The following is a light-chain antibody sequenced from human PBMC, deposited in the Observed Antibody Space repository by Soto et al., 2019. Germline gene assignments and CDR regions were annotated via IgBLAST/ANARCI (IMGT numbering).Light chain of an antibody. CDR2: SND. J-gene: IGLJ1*01. CDR1: SSNIGRSS. V-gene: IGLV1-44*01. Sequence: QSVLTQAPSSSGTPGQRVTISCSGSSSNIGRSSVNWYQHLPVTAPKLLIYSNDRRPSGVPERFSGSKSGTSASLAISGLQSEDEADYYCSACDDSLNGIYVFGTGTKVTVL. CDR3: SACDDSLNGIYV.